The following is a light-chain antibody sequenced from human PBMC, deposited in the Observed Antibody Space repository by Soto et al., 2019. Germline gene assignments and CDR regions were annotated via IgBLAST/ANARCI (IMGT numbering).Light chain of an antibody. Sequence: EIVLTQSPGTLSLSPGERATLSCRASQSVSSSFLAWYQQRPGQAPRLLIYGASSRATGIPDRFSGSGSGTDFTLTINRLQPEDFAVYYCQQYVSSPRTFGQGTKVDIK. J-gene: IGKJ1*01. CDR2: GAS. CDR3: QQYVSSPRT. CDR1: QSVSSSF. V-gene: IGKV3-20*01.